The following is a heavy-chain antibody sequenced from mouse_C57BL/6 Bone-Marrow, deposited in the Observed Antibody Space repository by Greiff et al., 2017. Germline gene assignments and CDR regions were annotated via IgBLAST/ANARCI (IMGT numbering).Heavy chain of an antibody. D-gene: IGHD1-1*01. CDR2: INPNNGGT. V-gene: IGHV1-26*01. CDR1: GYTFTDYY. J-gene: IGHJ3*01. CDR3: ARTLSYDYGSSAFAY. Sequence: EVQLQQSGPELVKPGASVKISCKASGYTFTDYYMNWVKQSHGKSLEWIGDINPNNGGTSYNQKFKGKATLTVDKSSSTAYMALRSLTSEDSAVYYCARTLSYDYGSSAFAYWGQGTLVTVSA.